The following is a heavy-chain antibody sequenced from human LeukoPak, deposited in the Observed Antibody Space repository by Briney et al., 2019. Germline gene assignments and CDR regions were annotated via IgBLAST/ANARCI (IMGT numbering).Heavy chain of an antibody. CDR2: ISNYSASHGST. CDR3: ARGVIVGDGVGFDP. V-gene: IGHV1-18*01. D-gene: IGHD1-26*01. J-gene: IGHJ5*02. CDR1: GYTFTDHG. Sequence: ASVKVCCKASGYTFTDHGIIWVRQAPGEGLEWMGWISNYSASHGSTSYSQNFQGRLTMTTDPPTSTAYMELMSLTSDDTAVYYCARGVIVGDGVGFDPWGQGTLVIVSS.